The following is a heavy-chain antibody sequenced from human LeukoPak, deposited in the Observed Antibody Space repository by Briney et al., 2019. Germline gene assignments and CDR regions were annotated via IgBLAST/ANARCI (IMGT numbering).Heavy chain of an antibody. J-gene: IGHJ5*02. V-gene: IGHV4-30-4*08. CDR3: ARGYCGGDCYPLPFDP. CDR2: IYYSGST. CDR1: GGSFSGYY. Sequence: MPSETLSLTCAVYGGSFSGYYWSWIRQPPGKGLEWIGYIYYSGSTYYNPSLKSRVTISVDTSKNQFSLKLSSVTAADTAVYYCARGYCGGDCYPLPFDPWGQGTLVTVSS. D-gene: IGHD2-21*01.